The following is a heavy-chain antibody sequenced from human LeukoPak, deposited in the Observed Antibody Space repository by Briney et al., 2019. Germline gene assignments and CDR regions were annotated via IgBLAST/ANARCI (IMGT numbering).Heavy chain of an antibody. CDR2: ISSSGSTI. V-gene: IGHV3-48*03. Sequence: GGPLRLSCAASGFTFSSYEMNWVRQAPGKGLEWVSYISSSGSTIYYADSVKGRFTISRDNAKNSLYLQMNSLRAEDTAVYYCATSGYSSSWYFGWGQGTLVTVSS. CDR1: GFTFSSYE. D-gene: IGHD6-13*01. J-gene: IGHJ4*02. CDR3: ATSGYSSSWYFG.